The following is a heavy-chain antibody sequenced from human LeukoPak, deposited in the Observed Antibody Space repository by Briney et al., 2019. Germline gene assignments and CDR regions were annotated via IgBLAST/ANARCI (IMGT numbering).Heavy chain of an antibody. CDR3: ARVRPHPIIDV. V-gene: IGHV3-53*01. J-gene: IGHJ6*03. D-gene: IGHD6-6*01. Sequence: GGSLRLSCAASGFTVSSNYMSWVRQAPGKGLEWVSVIYTGVSTYYADSVKGRFAISRDNSKNTLYLQMNSPRAEDTAVYYCARVRPHPIIDVWGKGTTATVSS. CDR1: GFTVSSNY. CDR2: IYTGVST.